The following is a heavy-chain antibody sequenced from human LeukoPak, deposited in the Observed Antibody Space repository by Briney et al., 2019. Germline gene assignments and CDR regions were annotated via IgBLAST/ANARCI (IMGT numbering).Heavy chain of an antibody. CDR3: AKDISGYYYDSSGYPDY. CDR2: ISWNSGSI. V-gene: IGHV3-9*01. D-gene: IGHD3-22*01. Sequence: SLRLSCAASGFTFSSYAMHWVRQAPGKGLEWVSGISWNSGSIGYADSVKGRFTISRDNAKNSLYLQMNSLRAEDTALYYCAKDISGYYYDSSGYPDYWGQGTLVTVSS. J-gene: IGHJ4*02. CDR1: GFTFSSYA.